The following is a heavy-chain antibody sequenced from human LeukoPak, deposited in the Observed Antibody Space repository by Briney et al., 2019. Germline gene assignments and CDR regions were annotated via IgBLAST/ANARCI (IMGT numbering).Heavy chain of an antibody. CDR2: INPNSGGT. D-gene: IGHD4-17*01. Sequence: ASVKVSCKASGYTFTGYYIHWVRQAPGQGLEWMGRINPNSGGTNYAQKFQGRVTMTRDTSISTAYMELSRLRSDDTAVYYCARTYGDYVRMRLDYWGQGTLVTVSS. V-gene: IGHV1-2*06. CDR1: GYTFTGYY. J-gene: IGHJ4*02. CDR3: ARTYGDYVRMRLDY.